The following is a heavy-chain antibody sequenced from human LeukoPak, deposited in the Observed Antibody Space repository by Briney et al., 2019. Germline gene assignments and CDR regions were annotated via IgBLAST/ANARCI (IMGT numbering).Heavy chain of an antibody. CDR2: IYLGEFDT. CDR1: GYSFTSDW. D-gene: IGHD4-11*01. CDR3: SRSRRDYSKHYYYYMDG. V-gene: IGHV5-51*01. Sequence: PGQSLQISCKGSGYSFTSDWIGWARQMRGKGLEWMGSIYLGEFDTTYSPYFQGQATTSADNSISTADLEWSSLKASDTAMYYCSRSRRDYSKHYYYYMDGWGKGTTVTVSS. J-gene: IGHJ6*03.